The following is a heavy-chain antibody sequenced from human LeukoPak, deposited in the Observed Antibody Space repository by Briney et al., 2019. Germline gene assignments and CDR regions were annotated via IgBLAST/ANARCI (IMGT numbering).Heavy chain of an antibody. V-gene: IGHV1-69*13. D-gene: IGHD4-17*01. J-gene: IGHJ4*02. Sequence: GASVKVSCKASGGTFSSYAISWVRQAPGQGLEWMGGIIPIFGTANYAQKFQGRVTITADESTSTAYMELSSLRSEDTAVYYCATDSGDYGDYRFDYWGQGTLVTVSS. CDR2: IIPIFGTA. CDR1: GGTFSSYA. CDR3: ATDSGDYGDYRFDY.